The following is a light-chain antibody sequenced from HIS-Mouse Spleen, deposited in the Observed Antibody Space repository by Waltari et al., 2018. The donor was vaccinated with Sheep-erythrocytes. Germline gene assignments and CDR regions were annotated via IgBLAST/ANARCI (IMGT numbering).Light chain of an antibody. CDR2: EGS. J-gene: IGLJ3*02. CDR1: SSDVGGYNL. Sequence: QSALTQPPSVSGSPGQSITISCTGTSSDVGGYNLVSWYQQHPGKAPKLMIYEGSKRASGVSNRFSGSKSGNTASLTISGLQAEDEADYYCCSYAGSSTPWVFGGGTKLTVL. V-gene: IGLV2-23*01. CDR3: CSYAGSSTPWV.